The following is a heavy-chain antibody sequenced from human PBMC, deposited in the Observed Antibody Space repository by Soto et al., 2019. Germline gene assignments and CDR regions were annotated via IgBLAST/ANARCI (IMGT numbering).Heavy chain of an antibody. Sequence: SETLSLTCTVSGGSISGIRYYWGWIRQPPGKGLEWIGSIYYSGNTYYNPSLKSRVTISVDTSKNQFSLKLSSVTAADTALYYCALGGYWVTTYYYYYGMDVWGQGTTVT. V-gene: IGHV4-39*01. CDR1: GGSISGIRYY. CDR2: IYYSGNT. CDR3: ALGGYWVTTYYYYYGMDV. D-gene: IGHD3-22*01. J-gene: IGHJ6*02.